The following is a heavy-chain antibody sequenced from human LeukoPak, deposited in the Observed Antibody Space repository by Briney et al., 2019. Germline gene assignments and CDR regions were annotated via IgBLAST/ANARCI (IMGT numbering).Heavy chain of an antibody. D-gene: IGHD3-22*01. Sequence: SVKVSCKASGGTFSSYAISWVRQAPGQGLEWMGGIIPIFGTANYAQKFQGRVTITTNESTSTAYMEVRSLRSEDTAVYYCARRRDYDSSGYLPDWGQGTMVTVSS. CDR3: ARRRDYDSSGYLPD. V-gene: IGHV1-69*05. J-gene: IGHJ4*02. CDR2: IIPIFGTA. CDR1: GGTFSSYA.